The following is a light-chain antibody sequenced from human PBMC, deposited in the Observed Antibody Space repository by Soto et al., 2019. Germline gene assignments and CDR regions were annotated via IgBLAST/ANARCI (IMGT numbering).Light chain of an antibody. CDR1: SSDVGAYRH. CDR3: SAYTTSRSYI. Sequence: QSVLTQPASVSGSPGQAITISCTGTSSDVGAYRHVSWHQQHPGKAPKLMIYDVSNRPSGVSNRFSGSKSGNTASLTISGLQAEDEADYYCSAYTTSRSYIFGSGTKSPS. V-gene: IGLV2-14*01. CDR2: DVS. J-gene: IGLJ1*01.